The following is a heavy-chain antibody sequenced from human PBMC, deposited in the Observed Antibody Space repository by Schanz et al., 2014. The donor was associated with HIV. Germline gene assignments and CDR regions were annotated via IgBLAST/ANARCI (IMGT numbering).Heavy chain of an antibody. Sequence: QVQLVESGGGVVQPGRSLRLSCTASGFTFSSYAIHRVRQAPGKGLEGVATISYDGSIKKYADSVKGRFTISRDNSKNTLYLQMNSLRVEDTAVYYCARDPQKSFDIWGQGTMVIVSS. CDR3: ARDPQKSFDI. J-gene: IGHJ3*02. CDR2: ISYDGSIK. CDR1: GFTFSSYA. V-gene: IGHV3-30-3*01.